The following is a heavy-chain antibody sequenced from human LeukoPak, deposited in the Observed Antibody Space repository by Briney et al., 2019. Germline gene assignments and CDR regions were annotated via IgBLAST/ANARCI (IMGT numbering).Heavy chain of an antibody. D-gene: IGHD4-17*01. V-gene: IGHV3-23*01. Sequence: GGSLRLTCAASGFTFSSYALNWLRQAQRQGLERDSVISGSGGSTYYADPVKGRFTISRDNSKNTLYLQMNSLRAEDTAEYYCAKAQITVTTLDYWGQGTLVAVSS. CDR2: ISGSGGST. J-gene: IGHJ4*02. CDR3: AKAQITVTTLDY. CDR1: GFTFSSYA.